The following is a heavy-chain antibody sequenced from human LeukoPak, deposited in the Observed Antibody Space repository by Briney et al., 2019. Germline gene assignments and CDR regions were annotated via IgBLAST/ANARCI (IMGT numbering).Heavy chain of an antibody. D-gene: IGHD6-13*01. CDR3: AIIGQQLAPYYGMDV. Sequence: SETLSLTCTVSGGSISSYYWSWIRQPPGKGLEWIGYIYYSGSTNYHPSLKSRVTISVDTSKNQFSLKLSSVTAADTAVYYCAIIGQQLAPYYGMDVWGQGTTVTVSS. CDR1: GGSISSYY. CDR2: IYYSGST. J-gene: IGHJ6*02. V-gene: IGHV4-59*01.